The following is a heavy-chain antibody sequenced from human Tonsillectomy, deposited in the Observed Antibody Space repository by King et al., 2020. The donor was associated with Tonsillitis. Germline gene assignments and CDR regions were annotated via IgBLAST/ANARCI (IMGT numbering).Heavy chain of an antibody. CDR3: AKVGVGYDFWTGSYTDY. V-gene: IGHV3-30*18. J-gene: IGHJ4*02. Sequence: QLVQSGGGVVQPGRSLRLSCAASGFTFSSYGMHWVRQAPGKGLEWVAVISYDGSNKYYADSVKGRFTISRDNSKNTLYLQMNSLRAEDTAVYYCAKVGVGYDFWTGSYTDYWGQGTLVTVSS. CDR1: GFTFSSYG. CDR2: ISYDGSNK. D-gene: IGHD3-3*01.